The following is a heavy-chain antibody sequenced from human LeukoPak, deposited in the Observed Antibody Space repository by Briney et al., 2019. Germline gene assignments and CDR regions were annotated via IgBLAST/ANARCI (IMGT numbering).Heavy chain of an antibody. V-gene: IGHV1-69*04. CDR3: ARDRRGYSYAHYGMDV. CDR2: IIPILGIA. Sequence: SVKVSCKASGGTFSSYAISWVRQAPGQGLEWMGRIIPILGIANYAQKFQGRVTITADKSTSTAYMELSSLRSEDTAVYYCARDRRGYSYAHYGMDVWGQGTAVTVSS. CDR1: GGTFSSYA. J-gene: IGHJ6*02. D-gene: IGHD5-18*01.